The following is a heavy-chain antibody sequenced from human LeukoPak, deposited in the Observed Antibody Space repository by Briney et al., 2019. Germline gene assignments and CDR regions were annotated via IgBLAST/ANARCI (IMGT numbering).Heavy chain of an antibody. J-gene: IGHJ4*02. V-gene: IGHV4-39*01. CDR3: ARYRPSLASGGSIVVVPAARMGGFDY. Sequence: PSETLSLTCTVSGGSISSSSYYWGWIRQPPGTGLEWIGSIYYSGSTYYNPSLKSRVTISVDTSKNQFSLKLSSVTAADTAVYYCARYRPSLASGGSIVVVPAARMGGFDYWGQGTLVTVSS. CDR2: IYYSGST. CDR1: GGSISSSSYY. D-gene: IGHD2-2*01.